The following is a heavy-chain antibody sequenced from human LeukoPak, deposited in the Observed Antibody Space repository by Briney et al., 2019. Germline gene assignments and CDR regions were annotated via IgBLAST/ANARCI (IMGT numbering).Heavy chain of an antibody. D-gene: IGHD2-2*01. CDR3: AKDRGHCSSTSCYHYYYYYGMDV. CDR2: ISGSGGST. Sequence: PGGSLRLSCAASGFTVSSNYMSWVRQAPGKGLEWVSAISGSGGSTYYADSVKGRFTISRDNSKNTLYLQMNSLRAEDTAVYYCAKDRGHCSSTSCYHYYYYYGMDVWGQGTTVTVSS. V-gene: IGHV3-23*01. J-gene: IGHJ6*02. CDR1: GFTVSSNY.